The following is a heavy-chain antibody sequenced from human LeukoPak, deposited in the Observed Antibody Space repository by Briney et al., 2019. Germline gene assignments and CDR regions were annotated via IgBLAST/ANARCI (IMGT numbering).Heavy chain of an antibody. Sequence: GGPLTLSCAASVLPFTRSAVHCVRRAWGKGLEWVGRIRGQPNSYATPYAASVRGRFTFSRDDSTNTAYLQMNSLRTEDTAVYYCAPPTRGGGGNSDPFDVWGRGTMVTVSS. CDR2: IRGQPNSYAT. J-gene: IGHJ3*01. CDR3: APPTRGGGGNSDPFDV. D-gene: IGHD4-23*01. CDR1: VLPFTRSA. V-gene: IGHV3-73*01.